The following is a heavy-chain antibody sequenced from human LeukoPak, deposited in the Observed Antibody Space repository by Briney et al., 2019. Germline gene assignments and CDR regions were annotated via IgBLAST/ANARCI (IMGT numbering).Heavy chain of an antibody. CDR3: ASEVGYRSLGY. CDR1: GFTFDDDT. V-gene: IGHV3-43*01. CDR2: ITWKSHRT. Sequence: PGGSLRPSCAASGFTFDDDTMHWVRQTPGRGPEWVSFITWKSHRTHYADSVKGRFTVSRDNSKDSLYLQMNSLRTEDTGLYHCASEVGYRSLGYLGQGTLVTVSS. J-gene: IGHJ4*02. D-gene: IGHD3-3*01.